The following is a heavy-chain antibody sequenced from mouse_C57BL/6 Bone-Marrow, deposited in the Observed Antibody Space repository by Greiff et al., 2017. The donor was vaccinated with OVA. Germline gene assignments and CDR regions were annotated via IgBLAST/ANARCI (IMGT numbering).Heavy chain of an antibody. J-gene: IGHJ2*01. CDR3: ARAVLRRSYYFDY. V-gene: IGHV5-4*01. D-gene: IGHD1-1*01. Sequence: EVQGVESGGGLVKPGGSLKLSCAASGFTFSSYAMSWVRQTPEKRLEWVATISDGGSYTYYPDNVKGRFTISRDNAKNNLYLQMSHLKSEDTAMYYCARAVLRRSYYFDYWGQGTTLTVSS. CDR1: GFTFSSYA. CDR2: ISDGGSYT.